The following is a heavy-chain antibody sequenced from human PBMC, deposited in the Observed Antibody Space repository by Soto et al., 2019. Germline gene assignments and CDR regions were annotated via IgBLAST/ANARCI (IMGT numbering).Heavy chain of an antibody. Sequence: GGSLRLSCAASGFTVSSYAMSWVRQAPGKGLEWVSAISGSGGSTYYADSVKGRFTISRDNSKNTMYLQMNSLRAEDTAVYYCAKVTQYCSSTSCDLFDYWGQGTLVTVSS. CDR2: ISGSGGST. D-gene: IGHD2-2*01. CDR1: GFTVSSYA. J-gene: IGHJ4*02. CDR3: AKVTQYCSSTSCDLFDY. V-gene: IGHV3-23*01.